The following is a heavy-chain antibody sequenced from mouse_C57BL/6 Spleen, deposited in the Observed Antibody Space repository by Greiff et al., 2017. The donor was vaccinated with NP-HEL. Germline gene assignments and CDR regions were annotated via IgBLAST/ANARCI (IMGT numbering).Heavy chain of an antibody. V-gene: IGHV5-4*01. D-gene: IGHD1-1*01. J-gene: IGHJ3*01. CDR3: ARDPSTEAY. CDR2: ISDGGSYT. CDR1: GFTFSSYA. Sequence: EVKVVESGGGLVKPGGSLKLSCAASGFTFSSYAMSWVRQTPEKRLEWVATISDGGSYTYYPDNVKGRFTISRDNAKNNLYLQMSHLKSEDTAMYYCARDPSTEAYWGQGTLVTVSA.